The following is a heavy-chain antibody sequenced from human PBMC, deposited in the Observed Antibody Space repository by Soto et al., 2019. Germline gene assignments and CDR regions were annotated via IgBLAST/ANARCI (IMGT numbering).Heavy chain of an antibody. V-gene: IGHV1-18*01. J-gene: IGHJ5*02. D-gene: IGHD3-10*01. CDR3: ARGERWFGELLGGENWFDP. Sequence: QVQLVQSGAEVKKPGASVKVSCKASGYTFTSYGISWVRQAPGQGLEWMGWISAYNGNTNYAQKLQGRVTMTTDTSTSTAYMELRSLRADDTAVYYCARGERWFGELLGGENWFDPWGQGTLVTVSS. CDR2: ISAYNGNT. CDR1: GYTFTSYG.